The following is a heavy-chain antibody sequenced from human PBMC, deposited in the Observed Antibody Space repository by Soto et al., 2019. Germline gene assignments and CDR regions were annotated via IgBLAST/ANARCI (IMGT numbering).Heavy chain of an antibody. Sequence: GGSLRLSCAASGFIFSSYWMSWVRQAPGKGLEWVANINLDGSEKHYVDSVKGRFTISRDNAKNSLYLQMNSLRGEDTAVYYCARDGGGSGRFYWGQGTLVTVSS. CDR2: INLDGSEK. CDR1: GFIFSSYW. D-gene: IGHD6-19*01. CDR3: ARDGGGSGRFY. V-gene: IGHV3-7*03. J-gene: IGHJ4*02.